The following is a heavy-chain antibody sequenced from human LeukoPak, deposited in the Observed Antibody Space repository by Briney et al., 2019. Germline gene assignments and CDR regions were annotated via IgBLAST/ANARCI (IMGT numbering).Heavy chain of an antibody. CDR1: GGSLSSYY. Sequence: SETLSLTCTVSGGSLSSYYWSWIRQPPGKGVGWIGYIYYSGSTNYNPSLKSRVTISVDTSKNQFSLKLSSVTAADTAVYYCARRSYYYDSSGFNWFDPWGQGTLVTVSA. CDR3: ARRSYYYDSSGFNWFDP. CDR2: IYYSGST. D-gene: IGHD3-22*01. V-gene: IGHV4-59*01. J-gene: IGHJ5*02.